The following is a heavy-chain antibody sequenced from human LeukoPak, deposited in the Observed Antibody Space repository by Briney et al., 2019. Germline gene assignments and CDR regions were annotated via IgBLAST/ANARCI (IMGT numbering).Heavy chain of an antibody. D-gene: IGHD3-10*01. CDR3: AKCMGSGNYYYYYYGMDV. Sequence: GGSLRLSCAASGFTFSSYAMRWVRRAPGKGLEWVSGISGSGGTTYYAGSVKGRFTISRDNSRNTLYLQMNSLRAENTAVYYCAKCMGSGNYYYYYYGMDVWGQGTTVAVSS. CDR1: GFTFSSYA. CDR2: ISGSGGTT. V-gene: IGHV3-23*01. J-gene: IGHJ6*02.